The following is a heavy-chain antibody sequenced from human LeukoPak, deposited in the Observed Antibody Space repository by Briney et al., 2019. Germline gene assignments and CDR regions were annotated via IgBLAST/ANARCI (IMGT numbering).Heavy chain of an antibody. Sequence: PGGSLRLSCAASGFTFSSYAMSWVRQAPGKGLEWVSAISGSGGSIYYADSVKGRFTISRDNSQNTLYLQMNSLRAEDTAVYYCAKDGPKYCSSTSCSPFDYWGQGTLVTVSS. D-gene: IGHD2-2*01. J-gene: IGHJ4*02. CDR1: GFTFSSYA. CDR3: AKDGPKYCSSTSCSPFDY. V-gene: IGHV3-23*01. CDR2: ISGSGGSI.